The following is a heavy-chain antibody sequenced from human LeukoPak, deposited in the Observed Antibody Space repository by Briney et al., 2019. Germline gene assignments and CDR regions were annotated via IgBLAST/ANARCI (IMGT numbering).Heavy chain of an antibody. V-gene: IGHV4-30-2*01. Sequence: SETLSLTCTVSGGSLSSGGYYWSWIRQPPGKGLEWIGYIYHSGSTYYNPSLKSRVTISVDRSKNQFSLKLSSVTAADTAVYYCARVAGVRGVSYAFDTWGQGTMVTVSS. D-gene: IGHD3-10*01. CDR3: ARVAGVRGVSYAFDT. J-gene: IGHJ3*02. CDR2: IYHSGST. CDR1: GGSLSSGGYY.